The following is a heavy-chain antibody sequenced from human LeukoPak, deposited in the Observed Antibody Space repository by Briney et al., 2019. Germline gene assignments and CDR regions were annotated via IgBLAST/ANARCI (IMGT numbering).Heavy chain of an antibody. J-gene: IGHJ4*02. Sequence: ASVKVSCKAFGYTFTSNYMHWVRLAPGQGPEWRGVISPSGGSTTYAQKFQGRVTLTRDMPTSTDYLELSSLRSEDTAVYYCARGLDSGSSDGDYWGQGTLVIVSS. CDR1: GYTFTSNY. D-gene: IGHD1-26*01. CDR2: ISPSGGST. CDR3: ARGLDSGSSDGDY. V-gene: IGHV1-46*01.